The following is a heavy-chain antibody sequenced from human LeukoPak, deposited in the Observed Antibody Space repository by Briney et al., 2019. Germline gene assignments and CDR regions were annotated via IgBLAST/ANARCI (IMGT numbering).Heavy chain of an antibody. J-gene: IGHJ4*02. CDR3: ARDGTEYSSGWARFDY. V-gene: IGHV1-18*04. D-gene: IGHD6-19*01. CDR1: GYTFTSYG. CDR2: ISAYNGNT. Sequence: ASVKVSCKTSGYTFTSYGISWVRQAPGQGLEWIGWISAYNGNTNYAHKFQGRVTMTTDKSTSTAYMEVRSLTSDDTAIYYCARDGTEYSSGWARFDYWGQGTLVTVSS.